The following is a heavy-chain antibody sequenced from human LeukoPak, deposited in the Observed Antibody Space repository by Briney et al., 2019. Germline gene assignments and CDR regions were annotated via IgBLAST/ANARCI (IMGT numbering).Heavy chain of an antibody. CDR1: GGTFSSYA. Sequence: SVKVSCKASGGTFSSYAISWVRQAPGQGLEWMGRIIPILGIANYAQKFQGRVTITADKSTSTAYMELSSLRSEDTAVYYCARRGTYYDFWSAFDYWGQGTLVTVSS. CDR2: IIPILGIA. CDR3: ARRGTYYDFWSAFDY. J-gene: IGHJ4*02. D-gene: IGHD3-3*01. V-gene: IGHV1-69*04.